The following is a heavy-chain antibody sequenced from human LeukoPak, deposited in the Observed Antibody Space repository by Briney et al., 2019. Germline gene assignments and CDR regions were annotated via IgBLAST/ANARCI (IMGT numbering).Heavy chain of an antibody. D-gene: IGHD5-18*01. CDR2: IYYSGST. CDR1: GGSISSYY. J-gene: IGHJ6*02. V-gene: IGHV4-4*07. Sequence: SETLSLTCTVSGGSISSYYWSWIRQPAGKGLEWIGRIYYSGSTYYNPSLKSRVTISVDTSKNQFSLKLSSVTAADTAVYYCARDSGTTAMVNYYYYGMDVWGQGTTVTVSS. CDR3: ARDSGTTAMVNYYYYGMDV.